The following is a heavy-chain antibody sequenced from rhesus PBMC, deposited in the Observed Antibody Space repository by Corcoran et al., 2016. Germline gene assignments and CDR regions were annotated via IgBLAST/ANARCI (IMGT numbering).Heavy chain of an antibody. V-gene: IGHV4-106*01. CDR2: IYGSGGGT. D-gene: IGHD5-42*01. Sequence: QVQLQESGPGLVKPSETLSLTCAVSGGSISDDYYWSWIRQPPGKGLGWIGYIYGSGGGTNYNPSLKNRVTISIDTSKNQFSLKLSSVTAADTAVYYCARRGDIFFDYWGQGVLVTVSS. CDR3: ARRGDIFFDY. CDR1: GGSISDDYY. J-gene: IGHJ4*01.